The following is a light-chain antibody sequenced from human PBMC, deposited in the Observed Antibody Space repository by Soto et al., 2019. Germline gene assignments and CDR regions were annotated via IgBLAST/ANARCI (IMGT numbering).Light chain of an antibody. J-gene: IGKJ1*01. Sequence: EIVLTQSPGTLSLSPGERATLSCRANQSVSSSYLAWSQQKPGQAPRLLIYGASSRATGIPDRFSGSGSGTDFTLTISRLEPEDFAVYFCHQYGSSPWTFGQGTKVDI. CDR1: QSVSSSY. CDR3: HQYGSSPWT. CDR2: GAS. V-gene: IGKV3-20*01.